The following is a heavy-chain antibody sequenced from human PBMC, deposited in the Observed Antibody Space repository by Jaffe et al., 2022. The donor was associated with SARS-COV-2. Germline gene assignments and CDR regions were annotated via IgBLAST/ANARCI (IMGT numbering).Heavy chain of an antibody. CDR2: IGTAGDI. V-gene: IGHV3-13*01. CDR1: GFTFSSYD. J-gene: IGHJ2*01. Sequence: EVQLVESGGGLVQPGGSLRLSCVASGFTFSSYDMHWVRQGTKGLEWVSAIGTAGDIYYAGSVKGRFTISRENAKNSLYLQMNSLGAGDTAVYYCARVRAVSNWYFDPWGRGTLVTVSS. CDR3: ARVRAVSNWYFDP. D-gene: IGHD2-2*01.